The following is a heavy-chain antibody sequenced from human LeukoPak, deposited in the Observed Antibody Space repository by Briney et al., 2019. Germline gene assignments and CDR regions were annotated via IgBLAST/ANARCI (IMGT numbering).Heavy chain of an antibody. J-gene: IGHJ6*02. CDR2: INPSGGST. V-gene: IGHV1-46*01. CDR1: GYTFTSYY. Sequence: ASVRVSCKASGYTFTSYYMHRVRQAPGQGLEWMGIINPSGGSTSYAQKFQGRVTMTRDTSTSTVYMELSSLRSEDTAVYYCARGRAAARYYYGMDVWGQGTTVTVSS. CDR3: ARGRAAARYYYGMDV. D-gene: IGHD6-13*01.